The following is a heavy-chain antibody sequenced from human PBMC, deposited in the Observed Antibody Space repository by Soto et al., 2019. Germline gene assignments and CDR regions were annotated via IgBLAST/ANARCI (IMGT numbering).Heavy chain of an antibody. D-gene: IGHD6-25*01. J-gene: IGHJ2*01. CDR3: AKSRVASGRGYFDL. CDR1: GFSFSPYP. Sequence: EVQLLESGGSLVLPGGSLRLSCAASGFSFSPYPMSWVRQAQVQGLEWVSTIGTTGGDTYYPDFVKGRFTISRDDSKNTVYLQMSSLRDEYSAIYYCAKSRVASGRGYFDLWGRGTLVTVSS. CDR2: IGTTGGDT. V-gene: IGHV3-23*01.